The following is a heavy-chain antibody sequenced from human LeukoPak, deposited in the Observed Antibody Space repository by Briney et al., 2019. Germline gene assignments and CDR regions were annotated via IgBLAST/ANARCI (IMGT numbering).Heavy chain of an antibody. Sequence: ASVKVSCKASGYTFTSYDINWVRQATGQGLEWMGWMNPSSGNTGYAQKFQGRATMTRNTSISTAYMELSSLRSEDTAVYYCASSNYDFWSGYYTGHWFDPWGQGTLVTVSS. CDR3: ASSNYDFWSGYYTGHWFDP. D-gene: IGHD3-3*01. V-gene: IGHV1-8*01. CDR1: GYTFTSYD. J-gene: IGHJ5*02. CDR2: MNPSSGNT.